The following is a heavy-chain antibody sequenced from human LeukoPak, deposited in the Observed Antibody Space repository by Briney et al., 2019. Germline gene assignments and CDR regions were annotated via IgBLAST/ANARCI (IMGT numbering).Heavy chain of an antibody. J-gene: IGHJ5*02. CDR3: ARLHYYDSSGSRRHWFDP. CDR1: AYSFTSYW. Sequence: GESLNTSCKGSAYSFTSYWIGWVRQITGKGLEWKGIIYPGDSDTRYSPSFQGPVTISADKSISTDYLQWSSLKASDTAMYYCARLHYYDSSGSRRHWFDPWGQGTLVTVSS. CDR2: IYPGDSDT. V-gene: IGHV5-51*01. D-gene: IGHD3-22*01.